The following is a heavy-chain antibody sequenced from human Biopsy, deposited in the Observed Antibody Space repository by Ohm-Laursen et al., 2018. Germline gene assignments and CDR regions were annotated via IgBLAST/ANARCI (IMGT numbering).Heavy chain of an antibody. V-gene: IGHV3-9*01. CDR3: AKDQGYYYDRSVYYYFDY. J-gene: IGHJ4*02. Sequence: SLRLSCAASGFTFDDYAMHWVRQVPGKGLEWVSGISWNSDDIGYADSVKGRFTISRDNARNALHLQMNSLRTEDTAVYYCAKDQGYYYDRSVYYYFDYWGRGTVVTVSS. D-gene: IGHD3-22*01. CDR2: ISWNSDDI. CDR1: GFTFDDYA.